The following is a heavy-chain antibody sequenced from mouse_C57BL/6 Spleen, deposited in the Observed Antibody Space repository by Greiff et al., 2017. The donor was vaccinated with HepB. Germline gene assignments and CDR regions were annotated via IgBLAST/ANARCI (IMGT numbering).Heavy chain of an antibody. V-gene: IGHV5-17*01. Sequence: DVMLVESGGGLVKPGGSLKLSCAASGFTFSDYGMHWVRQAPEKGLEWVAYISSGSSTIYYADTVKGRFTISRDNAKNTLFLQMTSLRSEDTAMYYCARDAPLYYFDYWGQGTTLTVSS. CDR2: ISSGSSTI. J-gene: IGHJ2*01. CDR3: ARDAPLYYFDY. CDR1: GFTFSDYG. D-gene: IGHD1-1*02.